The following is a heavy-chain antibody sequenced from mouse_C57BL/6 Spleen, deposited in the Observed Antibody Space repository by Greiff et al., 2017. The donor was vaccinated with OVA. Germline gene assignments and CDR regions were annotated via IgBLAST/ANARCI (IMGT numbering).Heavy chain of an antibody. CDR3: ARREVTTVEKDY. J-gene: IGHJ2*01. D-gene: IGHD1-1*01. V-gene: IGHV1-55*01. CDR2: IYPGSGST. Sequence: QVQLQQSGAELVKPGASVKMSCKASGYTFTSYWITWVKQRPGQGLEWIGDIYPGSGSTNYNEKFKSKATLTVDTSSSTAYMQLSSLTSEDSAVYYCARREVTTVEKDYWGQGTTLTVSS. CDR1: GYTFTSYW.